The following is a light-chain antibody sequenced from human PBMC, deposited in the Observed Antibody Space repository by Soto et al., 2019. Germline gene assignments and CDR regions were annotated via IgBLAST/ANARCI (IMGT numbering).Light chain of an antibody. J-gene: IGLJ1*01. Sequence: QSALTQPASVSGSPGQSITISCIGTRGDVGTYNLVSWYQQHPGKAPKLMIYEDTKRPSGVSSRFSGSKSGNTASLTVSGLQAADEADYFCKSYAGSNTYVFGSGTKLTVL. V-gene: IGLV2-14*02. CDR2: EDT. CDR1: RGDVGTYNL. CDR3: KSYAGSNTYV.